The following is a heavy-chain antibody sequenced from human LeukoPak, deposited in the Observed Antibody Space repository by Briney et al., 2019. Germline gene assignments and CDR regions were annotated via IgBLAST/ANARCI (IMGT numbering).Heavy chain of an antibody. CDR1: GGSISSSSYY. CDR3: ARTYYYDSSGYCWGPTSPRFDP. D-gene: IGHD3-22*01. J-gene: IGHJ5*02. V-gene: IGHV4-39*01. CDR2: IYYSGST. Sequence: PSETLSLTCTVSGGSISSSSYYWGWIRQPPGKGLEWIGSIYYSGSTYYNPSLKSRVTISVDTSKNQFSLKLSSVTAADTAVYYCARTYYYDSSGYCWGPTSPRFDPWGQGTLVTVSS.